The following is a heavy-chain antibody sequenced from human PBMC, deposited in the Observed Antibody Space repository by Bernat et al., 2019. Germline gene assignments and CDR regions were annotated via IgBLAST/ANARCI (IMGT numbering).Heavy chain of an antibody. CDR1: GGTFSSYV. V-gene: IGHV1-69*01. Sequence: QVQLVQSGAEVKKPGSSVKVSCKASGGTFSSYVISWVRQAPGQGLEWMGGIIPIFGTANYAQKFQGRVTITADESTSTAYMELSSLRSEDTAVYYCARGSFIRDYYDSSGRSDAFDIWGQGTMVTVSS. J-gene: IGHJ3*02. CDR3: ARGSFIRDYYDSSGRSDAFDI. CDR2: IIPIFGTA. D-gene: IGHD3-22*01.